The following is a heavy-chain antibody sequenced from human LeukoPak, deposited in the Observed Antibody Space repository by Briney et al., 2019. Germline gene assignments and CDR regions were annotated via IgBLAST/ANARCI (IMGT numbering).Heavy chain of an antibody. CDR3: ARGWDSSGYYPPNIHFDY. CDR1: GGSFSGYY. D-gene: IGHD3-22*01. Sequence: PSETLSLTCAVYGGSFSGYYWSWIRQPPGKGLEWIGEINHSGSTNYNPSLKSRVTISVDTSKNQFSLKLSSVTAADTAVYYCARGWDSSGYYPPNIHFDYWGQGTLVTVSS. V-gene: IGHV4-34*01. J-gene: IGHJ4*02. CDR2: INHSGST.